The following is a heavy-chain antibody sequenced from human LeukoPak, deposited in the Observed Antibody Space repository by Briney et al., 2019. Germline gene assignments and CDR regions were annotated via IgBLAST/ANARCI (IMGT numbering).Heavy chain of an antibody. CDR2: IDTAGNT. CDR1: GFTFSNYD. J-gene: IGHJ4*02. CDR3: TRERVGVGRLSDLDY. V-gene: IGHV3-13*04. D-gene: IGHD3-16*02. Sequence: PGGSLRLSCAASGFTFSNYDIHWVRQVTGKRLEWVSSIDTAGNTYYADSVKGRFILSRENVKTSVYLQMDSLGAGDTAVYYCTRERVGVGRLSDLDYWGQGTLDTVSS.